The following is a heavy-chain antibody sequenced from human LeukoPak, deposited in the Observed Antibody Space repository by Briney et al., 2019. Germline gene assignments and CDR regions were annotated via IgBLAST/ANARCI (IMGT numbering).Heavy chain of an antibody. D-gene: IGHD2-15*01. V-gene: IGHV4-34*01. CDR2: INHSGST. J-gene: IGHJ4*02. CDR3: ARGDPAAGGSNFDY. Sequence: SETLSLTCAVYGGSFSGYYWGWIRQPPGKGLEWIGEINHSGSTKYNPSLESRVTISVGTSKNQFSLKMRSATAADTAVYYCARGDPAAGGSNFDYWGQGTLVTVSS. CDR1: GGSFSGYY.